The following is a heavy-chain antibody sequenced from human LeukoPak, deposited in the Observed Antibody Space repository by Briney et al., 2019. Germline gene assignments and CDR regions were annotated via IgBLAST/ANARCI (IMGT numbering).Heavy chain of an antibody. CDR1: GGTFSSYA. D-gene: IGHD1-26*01. CDR2: IIPIFGTA. J-gene: IGHJ6*02. CDR3: ARDQEPFSGSYDPSYYYYGMDV. V-gene: IGHV1-69*13. Sequence: SVTVSCKASGGTFSSYAISWVRQAPGQGLEWMGGIIPIFGTANYAQKFQGRVTITADESTSTAYMELSSLRSEDTAVYYCARDQEPFSGSYDPSYYYYGMDVWGQGTTVTVSS.